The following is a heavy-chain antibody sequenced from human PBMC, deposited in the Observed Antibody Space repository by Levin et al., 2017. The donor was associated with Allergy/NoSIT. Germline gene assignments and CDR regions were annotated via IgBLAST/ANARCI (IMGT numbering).Heavy chain of an antibody. CDR3: ATGRYNFWSGFDS. J-gene: IGHJ4*02. CDR2: FDPEDNET. D-gene: IGHD3-3*01. Sequence: GASVKVSCKVSGYTLSELSIHWVRQAPGKGLEWMGGFDPEDNETIYAQKFRGRVTMTEDTSTDTAYMELRSLRSEDTAVYYCATGRYNFWSGFDSWGQGTLVTVSS. V-gene: IGHV1-24*01. CDR1: GYTLSELS.